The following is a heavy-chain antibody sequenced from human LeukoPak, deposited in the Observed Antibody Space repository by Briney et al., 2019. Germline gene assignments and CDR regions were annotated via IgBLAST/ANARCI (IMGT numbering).Heavy chain of an antibody. D-gene: IGHD3-16*01. CDR3: AKDLRFNYVWEAGY. J-gene: IGHJ4*02. Sequence: PGGSLRLSCAASRFIFSSTGMHWVRRAPGRGLEWVAFIWYDGSDKYYVDSVKGRFNISRDNSKNTLYLQMSSLRPDDTAVYYCAKDLRFNYVWEAGYWGQGTLVTVSS. V-gene: IGHV3-30*02. CDR2: IWYDGSDK. CDR1: RFIFSSTG.